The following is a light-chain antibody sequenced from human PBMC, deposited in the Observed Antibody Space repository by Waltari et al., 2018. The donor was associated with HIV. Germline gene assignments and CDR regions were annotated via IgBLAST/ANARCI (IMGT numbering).Light chain of an antibody. J-gene: IGLJ1*01. CDR2: EVS. CDR1: SSDVGGYNY. CDR3: SSYTSSSSYV. V-gene: IGLV2-14*01. Sequence: QSARTQPASVSGSPGQSLTISCTATSSDVGGYNYVSWYQQHPGKAPKLMIYEVSNRPSGVSNRFSGSKSGNTASLTISGLQAEDEADYYCSSYTSSSSYVFGTGTKVTVL.